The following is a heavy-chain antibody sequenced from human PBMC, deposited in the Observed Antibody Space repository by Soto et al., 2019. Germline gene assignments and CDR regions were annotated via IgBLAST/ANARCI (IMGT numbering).Heavy chain of an antibody. D-gene: IGHD1-7*01. CDR2: MSGSSSTT. CDR1: GLTFSNYA. J-gene: IGHJ4*02. V-gene: IGHV3-23*01. Sequence: GGSLRLSCATSGLTFSNYAMSWVRQAPGGRLEWVSSMSGSSSTTYYADSVKGRFTISRDRSKNTLYLQMSSLRAEDTALYYCAKNQERELPRVIDFWGQGXLVTVYS. CDR3: AKNQERELPRVIDF.